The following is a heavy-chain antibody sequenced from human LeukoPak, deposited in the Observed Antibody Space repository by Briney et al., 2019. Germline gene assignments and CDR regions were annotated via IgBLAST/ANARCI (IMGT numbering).Heavy chain of an antibody. CDR3: ARSRSYCSGGSCYSAPGAFDI. J-gene: IGHJ3*02. V-gene: IGHV5-51*01. CDR1: GYSFTSYW. Sequence: GESLKISCKGSGYSFTSYWIGWVRQMPGKGLEWMGIIYPGDSDTRYSPSFQGQVTISADKSISTAYPQWSSLKASDTAMYYCARSRSYCSGGSCYSAPGAFDIWGQGTMVTVSS. D-gene: IGHD2-15*01. CDR2: IYPGDSDT.